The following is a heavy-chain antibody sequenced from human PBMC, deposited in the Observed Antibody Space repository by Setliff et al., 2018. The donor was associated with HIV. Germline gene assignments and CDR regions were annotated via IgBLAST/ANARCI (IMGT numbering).Heavy chain of an antibody. V-gene: IGHV4-61*02. CDR2: IYTSGSS. Sequence: SETLSLTCTVSGGSISSDSYYWSWIRQPAGKGLEWIGRIYTSGSSNYNPSLKSRVTMSVDTSKSQFSLKLRSVTAADTAVYFCARGYSSAFFHEFFDYWGQGTLVTVSS. CDR3: ARGYSSAFFHEFFDY. J-gene: IGHJ4*02. CDR1: GGSISSDSYY. D-gene: IGHD6-25*01.